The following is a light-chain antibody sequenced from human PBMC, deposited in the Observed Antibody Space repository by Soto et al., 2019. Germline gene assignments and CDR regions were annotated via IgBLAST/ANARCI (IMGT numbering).Light chain of an antibody. CDR2: GAT. J-gene: IGKJ1*01. Sequence: AIRVTHSPPSLSASVGDRVTITCRASQGINNDLAWYQQKPGKAPKLLIYGATNLHTGVPSRFSGSGSGTDFTLTISSLQPEDFATYYCLQDHNYPWTFGQGTKVEVK. CDR1: QGINND. CDR3: LQDHNYPWT. V-gene: IGKV1-6*01.